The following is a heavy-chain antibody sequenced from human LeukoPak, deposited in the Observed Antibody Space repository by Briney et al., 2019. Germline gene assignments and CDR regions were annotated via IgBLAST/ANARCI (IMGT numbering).Heavy chain of an antibody. CDR3: ARGTYGSGSQY. CDR2: IYYSGST. CDR1: GGSISSSSYY. D-gene: IGHD3-10*01. Sequence: SETLSLTGTVSGGSISSSSYYWGWIRQPPGKGLEWIGSIYYSGSTYYNPSLKSRVTISVDTSKNQFSLKLSSVTAADTAVYYCARGTYGSGSQYWGQGTLVTVSS. V-gene: IGHV4-39*07. J-gene: IGHJ4*02.